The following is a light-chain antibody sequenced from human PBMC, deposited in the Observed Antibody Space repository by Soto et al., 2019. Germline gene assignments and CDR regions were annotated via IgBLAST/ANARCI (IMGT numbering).Light chain of an antibody. Sequence: QSVLTQPASVSGSPGQSITISCTGTSSDVGGYNYVSWYQQRPGKAPKFMIYEVTNRPSGVSNRFSGSKSGNTASLTISGLQAEDEADYYCASYTSRGTRVFGTGTTLTVL. V-gene: IGLV2-14*01. CDR1: SSDVGGYNY. J-gene: IGLJ1*01. CDR2: EVT. CDR3: ASYTSRGTRV.